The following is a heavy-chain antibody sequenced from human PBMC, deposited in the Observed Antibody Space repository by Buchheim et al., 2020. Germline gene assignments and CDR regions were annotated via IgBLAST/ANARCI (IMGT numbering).Heavy chain of an antibody. CDR2: TYYSGIT. D-gene: IGHD4-17*01. J-gene: IGHJ4*02. V-gene: IGHV4-30-4*01. CDR1: GGSISSGDYY. Sequence: QVQLQESGPGLVKPSQTLSLTCTVSGGSISSGDYYWSWIRQPPGKGLEWIAYTYYSGITYYHTSLTRRVVISVDTSKKQFSLKVTSVTAADTAVYYCARAKIGGPTAPFDYWGQGT. CDR3: ARAKIGGPTAPFDY.